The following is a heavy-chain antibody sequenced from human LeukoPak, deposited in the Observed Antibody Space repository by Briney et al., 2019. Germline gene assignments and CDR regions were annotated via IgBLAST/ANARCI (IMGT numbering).Heavy chain of an antibody. CDR3: ASGCSGGSCYSHDYGGNSGDY. V-gene: IGHV3-66*01. CDR1: GFTVGSNY. D-gene: IGHD2-15*01. Sequence: GGSLRLSCAASGFTVGSNYMSWVRQAPGKGLEWVSVIFSGGSTYYADSVKGRFTISRDNSKNTLYLQMNSLRAEDTAVYYCASGCSGGSCYSHDYGGNSGDYWGQGTLVTVSS. J-gene: IGHJ4*02. CDR2: IFSGGST.